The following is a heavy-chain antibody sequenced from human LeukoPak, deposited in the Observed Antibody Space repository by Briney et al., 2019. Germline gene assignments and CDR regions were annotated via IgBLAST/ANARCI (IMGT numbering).Heavy chain of an antibody. CDR2: MSPNSGDT. Sequence: ASVKVSCTASGYTFTSYDFNWVRQATGQRPEWMGWMSPNSGDTGYAQKFQDRVTMTRNTSISTAYMELSSLRSDDTAVYYCARARHYYDSSGYPNFDYWGQGTLVTVSS. CDR3: ARARHYYDSSGYPNFDY. CDR1: GYTFTSYD. D-gene: IGHD3-22*01. V-gene: IGHV1-8*01. J-gene: IGHJ4*02.